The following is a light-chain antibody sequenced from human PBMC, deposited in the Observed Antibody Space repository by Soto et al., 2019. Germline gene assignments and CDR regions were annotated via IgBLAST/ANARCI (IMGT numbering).Light chain of an antibody. J-gene: IGKJ1*01. CDR1: QSIRHY. V-gene: IGKV1-5*01. CDR2: GAS. Sequence: DIQMTQSPPTLSASVGDRVTLTCRASQSIRHYLAWYQQMPGKAPKLLIYGASTLQSGVPSRFSGSVSGTEFPLTISRLQPDEFGTYFCQRQISYSQPFGQGTKVDIK. CDR3: QRQISYSQP.